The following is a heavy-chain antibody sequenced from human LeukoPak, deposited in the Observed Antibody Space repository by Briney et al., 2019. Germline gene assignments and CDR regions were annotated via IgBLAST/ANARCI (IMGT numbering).Heavy chain of an antibody. CDR3: AKWDSSGYYYC. V-gene: IGHV3-21*04. D-gene: IGHD3-22*01. J-gene: IGHJ4*02. CDR2: ISSSSSYI. CDR1: GFTFSSYS. Sequence: GGSLRLSCAASGFTFSSYSMNWVRQAPGKGLEWVSSISSSSSYIYYADSVKGRFTISRDNAKNSLYLQMNSLRAEDTAVYYCAKWDSSGYYYCWGQGTLVTVSS.